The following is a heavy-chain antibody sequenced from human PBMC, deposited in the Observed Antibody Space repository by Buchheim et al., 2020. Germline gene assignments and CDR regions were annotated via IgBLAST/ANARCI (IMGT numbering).Heavy chain of an antibody. CDR3: ARGLVYYYYMDV. CDR2: INHSGST. V-gene: IGHV4-34*01. CDR1: GGSFSGYY. J-gene: IGHJ6*03. Sequence: QVQLQQWGAGLLKPSETLSLTCAVYGGSFSGYYWSWIRQPPGKGLEWIGEINHSGSTNYNPSLKSRVTISVDTSKNQFSPKLSSVTAADTAVYYCARGLVYYYYMDVWGKGTT.